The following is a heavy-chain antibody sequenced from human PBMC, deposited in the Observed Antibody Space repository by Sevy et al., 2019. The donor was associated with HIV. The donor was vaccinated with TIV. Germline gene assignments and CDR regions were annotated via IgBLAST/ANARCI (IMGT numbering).Heavy chain of an antibody. CDR1: GGSFSGYY. D-gene: IGHD2-15*01. J-gene: IGHJ6*02. CDR3: ARTKVVVAAVWYYYYGMDV. Sequence: SETLSLTCAVYGGSFSGYYWSWIRQPPGKGLEWIGEINHSGSTNYNPSLKSRVTISVDTSKNQFSLKLGSVTAADTAVYYCARTKVVVAAVWYYYYGMDVWGQGTTVTVSS. CDR2: INHSGST. V-gene: IGHV4-34*01.